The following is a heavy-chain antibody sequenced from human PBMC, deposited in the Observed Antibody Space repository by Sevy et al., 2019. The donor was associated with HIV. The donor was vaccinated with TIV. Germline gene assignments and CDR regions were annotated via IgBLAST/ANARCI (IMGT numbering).Heavy chain of an antibody. Sequence: SETLSLTCTVSGGSIGSHYWSWIRQPAGKGLEWIGRIYTTGDTRYNPSLKSRATMSLDTSNNQFSLKLNSVTAADTAVYYCAREIHWVYGDYERSFDFWGQGTLVTVSS. CDR2: IYTTGDT. J-gene: IGHJ4*02. CDR1: GGSIGSHY. V-gene: IGHV4-4*07. CDR3: AREIHWVYGDYERSFDF. D-gene: IGHD4-17*01.